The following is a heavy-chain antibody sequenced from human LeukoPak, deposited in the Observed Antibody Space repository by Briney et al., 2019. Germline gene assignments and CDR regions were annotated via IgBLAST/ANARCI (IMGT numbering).Heavy chain of an antibody. CDR1: GFTFSSYS. CDR2: ISSSSSYI. V-gene: IGHV3-21*01. J-gene: IGHJ6*02. D-gene: IGHD2-2*01. Sequence: PGGSLRLSCAASGFTFSSYSMNWVRQAPGKGLEWVSSISSSSSYIYYADSVKGRFTISRDNSKNTLYLQMNSLRAEDTAVYYCARAGLVPAANRGYYYGMDVWGQGTTVTVSS. CDR3: ARAGLVPAANRGYYYGMDV.